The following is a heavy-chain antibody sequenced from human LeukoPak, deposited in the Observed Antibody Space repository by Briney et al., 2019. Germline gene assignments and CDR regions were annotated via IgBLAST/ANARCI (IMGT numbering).Heavy chain of an antibody. CDR1: GGSISSYY. CDR3: ARGYDSSGYYPYYYYGMDV. CDR2: IYYSGST. D-gene: IGHD3-22*01. V-gene: IGHV4-59*01. J-gene: IGHJ6*02. Sequence: SETLSLTCTVSGGSISSYYWSWIRQPPGKGLEWIGYIYYSGSTNYNPSLKSRVTISVDTSKNQSSLKLSSVTAADTAVYYCARGYDSSGYYPYYYYGMDVWGQGTTVTVSS.